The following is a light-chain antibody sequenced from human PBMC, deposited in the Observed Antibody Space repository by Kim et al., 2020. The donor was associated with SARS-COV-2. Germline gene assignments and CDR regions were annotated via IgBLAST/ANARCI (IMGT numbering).Light chain of an antibody. CDR1: QSFSSTY. CDR3: QQYGSPLLT. V-gene: IGKV3-20*01. Sequence: APGERAALSCRASQSFSSTYLAWYQQKPGRAPRLLVSGASSRATGIPDRFSGSGSGTDFTLTISRLEPEDSGVYYCQQYGSPLLTFGGGTKVDIK. CDR2: GAS. J-gene: IGKJ4*01.